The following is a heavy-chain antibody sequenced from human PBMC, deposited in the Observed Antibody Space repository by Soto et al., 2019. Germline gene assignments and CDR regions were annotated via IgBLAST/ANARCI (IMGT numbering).Heavy chain of an antibody. Sequence: GSLRLSCAASGFTFSDYYMSWIRQAPGKGLEWVSYISSSGSTIYYADSVKGRFTISRDNAKNSLYLQMNSLRAEDTAVYYCASNSESSSFDYWGQGTLVTVSS. CDR3: ASNSESSSFDY. D-gene: IGHD6-6*01. V-gene: IGHV3-11*01. CDR1: GFTFSDYY. J-gene: IGHJ4*02. CDR2: ISSSGSTI.